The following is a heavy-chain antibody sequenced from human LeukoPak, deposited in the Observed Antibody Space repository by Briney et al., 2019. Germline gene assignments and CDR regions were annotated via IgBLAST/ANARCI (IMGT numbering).Heavy chain of an antibody. J-gene: IGHJ3*02. D-gene: IGHD3-22*01. V-gene: IGHV3-30-3*01. CDR3: ARGGIAMIVVVTARGAFDI. CDR1: GFTFSSYA. CDR2: ISYDGSNK. Sequence: GGSLRLSCAASGFTFSSYAMHWVRQAPGKGLEWVAVISYDGSNKYYADSVKGRFTISRDNSKNTLYLQMNSLRAEDTAVYYCARGGIAMIVVVTARGAFDIWGQGTMDTVSS.